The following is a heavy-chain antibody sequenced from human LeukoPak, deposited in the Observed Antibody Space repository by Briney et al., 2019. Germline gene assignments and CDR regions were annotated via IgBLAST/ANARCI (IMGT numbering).Heavy chain of an antibody. Sequence: SETLSLTCTVSGGSISSGGYYWSWIRQPPGKGLEWIGYIYHSGSTYYNPSLKSRVTISVDRSKNQFSLKLSSVTAADTAVYYCARDYDILTGGDPEYYFDYWGQGTLVTVSS. J-gene: IGHJ4*02. D-gene: IGHD3-9*01. CDR3: ARDYDILTGGDPEYYFDY. CDR1: GGSISSGGYY. CDR2: IYHSGST. V-gene: IGHV4-30-2*01.